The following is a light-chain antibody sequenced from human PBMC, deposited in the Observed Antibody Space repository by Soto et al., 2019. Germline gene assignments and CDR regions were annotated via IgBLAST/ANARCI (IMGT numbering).Light chain of an antibody. V-gene: IGKV1-39*01. CDR2: AAS. CDR3: HQRYSTSSIT. Sequence: SXGHRITIAXXXSQSMSSWMAWYQQKPGKAPNLLIYAASSLQSGVPSRFSGSGSGTDSTLTISSLQPEAFATDYCHQRYSTSSITFGQGTLLEIK. J-gene: IGKJ5*01. CDR1: QSMSSW.